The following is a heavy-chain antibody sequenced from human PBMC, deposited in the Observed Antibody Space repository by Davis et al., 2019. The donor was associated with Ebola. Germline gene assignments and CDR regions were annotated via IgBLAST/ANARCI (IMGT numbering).Heavy chain of an antibody. CDR2: IYNGGST. CDR3: ARQLPYYSYGMDV. J-gene: IGHJ6*02. Sequence: LSLTCAASGFPVSRNYMSWVRQAPGKGLEWVSVIYNGGSTYYADSVTGRFTISRDNSKNTLYLQMNSLRAKDTAVYFCARQLPYYSYGMDVWGQGTTVTVSS. D-gene: IGHD2-2*01. CDR1: GFPVSRNY. V-gene: IGHV3-53*01.